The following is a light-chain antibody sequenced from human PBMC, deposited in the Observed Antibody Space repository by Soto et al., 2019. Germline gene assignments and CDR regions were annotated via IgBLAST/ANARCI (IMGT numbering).Light chain of an antibody. Sequence: EIVLVQSPGTLSLSPGARATLSCRASQSVSNNYLAWYQQKPGQAPRLLIYGASSRATGVPDRFSGSGTETDFSLTITRLEPEDFAVYYCQQYGVSPLMFTFGQGTKVGVK. CDR2: GAS. V-gene: IGKV3-20*01. CDR3: QQYGVSPLMFT. CDR1: QSVSNNY. J-gene: IGKJ2*01.